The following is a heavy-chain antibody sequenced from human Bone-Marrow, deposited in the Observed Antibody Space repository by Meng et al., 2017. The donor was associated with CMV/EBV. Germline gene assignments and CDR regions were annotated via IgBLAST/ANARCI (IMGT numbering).Heavy chain of an antibody. V-gene: IGHV3-30-3*01. J-gene: IGHJ4*02. CDR3: AKDWTGSGWYNY. D-gene: IGHD6-19*01. CDR2: VTYDGSRK. CDR1: GFTFSSHA. Sequence: GGSLRLSCAASGFTFSSHAMHWVRQAPGKGLEWVAVVTYDGSRKYYADSVKGRFTISRDNSKNTLYLQMNSLRAEDTAVYYCAKDWTGSGWYNYWGQGTLVTVSS.